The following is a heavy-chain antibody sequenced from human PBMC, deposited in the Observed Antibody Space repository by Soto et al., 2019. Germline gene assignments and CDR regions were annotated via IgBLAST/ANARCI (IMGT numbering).Heavy chain of an antibody. D-gene: IGHD6-13*01. V-gene: IGHV1-58*01. CDR2: TVVGSGNT. CDR3: AAVIGVAAAGTWDSGYYGMDV. CDR1: GFTFTSSA. Sequence: SVKVSCKASGFTFTSSAVQWVRQARGQRLEWIGWTVVGSGNTNYAQKFQERVTITRDMSTSTAYMELSSLRSEDTAVYYCAAVIGVAAAGTWDSGYYGMDVWGQGTTVAVSS. J-gene: IGHJ6*02.